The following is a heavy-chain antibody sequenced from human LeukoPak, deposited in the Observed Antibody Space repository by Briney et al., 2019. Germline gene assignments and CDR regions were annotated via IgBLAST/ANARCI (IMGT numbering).Heavy chain of an antibody. CDR3: AKGSAAGTGGDSDY. D-gene: IGHD6-13*01. CDR1: GFTFSSYG. J-gene: IGHJ4*02. Sequence: GGSLRLSCAASGFTFSSYGMSWVRQAPGKGLEWVSAISGSGGSTYYADSVKGRFTISRDNSKNTLYLQMNSLRAEDTAVYYCAKGSAAGTGGDSDYWGQGTLVTVSS. V-gene: IGHV3-23*01. CDR2: ISGSGGST.